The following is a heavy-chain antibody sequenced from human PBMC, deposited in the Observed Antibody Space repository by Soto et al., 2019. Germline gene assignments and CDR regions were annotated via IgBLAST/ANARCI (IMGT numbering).Heavy chain of an antibody. Sequence: QVQLVQSGAEVKKPGSSVKVSCKASGGTFSSYTISWVRQAPGQGLEWMGRIIPILGIANYAQKFQGRVTITAHKSTSTAYMELSSLRSEDTAVYYCARAPYYYGSGSYFFFDYWGQGTLVTVSS. CDR1: GGTFSSYT. J-gene: IGHJ4*02. V-gene: IGHV1-69*02. D-gene: IGHD3-10*01. CDR3: ARAPYYYGSGSYFFFDY. CDR2: IIPILGIA.